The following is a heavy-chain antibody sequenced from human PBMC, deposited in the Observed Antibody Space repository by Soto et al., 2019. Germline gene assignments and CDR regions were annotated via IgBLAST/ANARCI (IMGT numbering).Heavy chain of an antibody. CDR2: INAGNGNT. D-gene: IGHD2-2*01. J-gene: IGHJ5*02. V-gene: IGHV1-3*01. CDR3: ARGPAATNRNWFDP. Sequence: QVQLVQSGAEVKKPGASVKVSCKASGYTFTSYAMHWVRQAPGQRLEWMGWINAGNGNTKYSQKFQGRVTITRDTSASTAYMELSSLRSEDTAVYYCARGPAATNRNWFDPWGQGTLVTVSS. CDR1: GYTFTSYA.